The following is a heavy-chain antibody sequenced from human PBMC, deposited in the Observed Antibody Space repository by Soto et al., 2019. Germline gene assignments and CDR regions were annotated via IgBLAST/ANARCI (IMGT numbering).Heavy chain of an antibody. D-gene: IGHD6-13*01. J-gene: IGHJ4*02. Sequence: EVHLVESGGGLVQPGGSLRLSCAASGFTFSSYSLNWVRRAPGKGLEWVSYITSSGTTVYYADSVRGRFTISRDNATNSLYLQMNSLRDDDTLVYYRARGSSNWAYYFDFWGQGTLVSVSS. V-gene: IGHV3-48*02. CDR1: GFTFSSYS. CDR2: ITSSGTTV. CDR3: ARGSSNWAYYFDF.